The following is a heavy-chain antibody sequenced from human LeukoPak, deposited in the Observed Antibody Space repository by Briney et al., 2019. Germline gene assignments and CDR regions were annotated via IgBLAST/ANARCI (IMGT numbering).Heavy chain of an antibody. Sequence: ASVKVSCKASGGTFSSYAISWVRQAPGQGLEWMGGIIPIFGTANYAQKFQGRVTITADESTSTAYMELSSLRSEDTAVYYCAREQVPLLCSGGGCYHWFDPWGQGTLVTVSS. V-gene: IGHV1-69*13. CDR1: GGTFSSYA. D-gene: IGHD2-15*01. J-gene: IGHJ5*02. CDR3: AREQVPLLCSGGGCYHWFDP. CDR2: IIPIFGTA.